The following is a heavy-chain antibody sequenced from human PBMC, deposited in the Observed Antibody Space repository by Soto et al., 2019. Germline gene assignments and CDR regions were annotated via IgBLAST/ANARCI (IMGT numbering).Heavy chain of an antibody. CDR3: ARDEGFGELDY. V-gene: IGHV1-18*04. CDR1: GYSFMNYG. Sequence: QVHLVQSGAEVKKPGASVKVSCKASGYSFMNYGISWVRQAPRQGLEWMGWISAYNGNTDYTQKLQGRVTMTTDTSTNTAYMELRSLRSDDTALDYCARDEGFGELDYWGQGTLVTVSS. CDR2: ISAYNGNT. D-gene: IGHD3-10*01. J-gene: IGHJ4*02.